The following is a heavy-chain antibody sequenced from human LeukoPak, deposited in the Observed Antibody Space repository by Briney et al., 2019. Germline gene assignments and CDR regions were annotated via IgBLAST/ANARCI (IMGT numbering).Heavy chain of an antibody. D-gene: IGHD6-13*01. CDR2: ISGSGGST. V-gene: IGHV3-23*01. CDR3: GRGGKVEQLVLAR. J-gene: IGHJ4*02. CDR1: GFTFSTFA. Sequence: GGSLRLSCAASGFTFSTFAMIWVRQPPGKGLEWVSAISGSGGSTYYADSVKGRFTISRDNSKNTVYLQMNSLRAEDTAVYYCGRGGKVEQLVLARWGQGSLVTVSS.